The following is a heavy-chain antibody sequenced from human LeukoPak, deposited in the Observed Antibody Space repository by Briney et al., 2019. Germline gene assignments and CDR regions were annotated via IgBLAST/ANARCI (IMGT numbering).Heavy chain of an antibody. CDR1: GSTFSSYT. D-gene: IGHD4-23*01. CDR3: ARESGGYGANQGDAFDI. V-gene: IGHV3-30*04. J-gene: IGHJ3*02. Sequence: GGSLRLSCAASGSTFSSYTMHWARQAPGTGLEWVAFISNDGSNKYYGDSVEGRFTISRDNSKNTLYLQMNSLRAEDTAVYYCARESGGYGANQGDAFDIWGQGTMVTVSS. CDR2: ISNDGSNK.